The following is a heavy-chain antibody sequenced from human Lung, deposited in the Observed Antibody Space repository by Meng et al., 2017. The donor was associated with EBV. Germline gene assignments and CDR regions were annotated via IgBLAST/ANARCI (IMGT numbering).Heavy chain of an antibody. J-gene: IGHJ5*02. CDR1: GGSISSKNYY. Sequence: LQESGPGLVKPSQTLSLTCTVFGGSISSKNYYWSWIRQHPGKGLEWIGYIYYSGSTYYNPSLKSRVTISVDTSKNQFSLNLTFVTAADTAVYYCATTTVRGVNWIDPWGQGTLVTVSS. CDR2: IYYSGST. V-gene: IGHV4-31*03. D-gene: IGHD3-10*01. CDR3: ATTTVRGVNWIDP.